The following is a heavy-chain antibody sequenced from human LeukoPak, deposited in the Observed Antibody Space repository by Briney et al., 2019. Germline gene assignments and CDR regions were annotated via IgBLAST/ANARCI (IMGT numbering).Heavy chain of an antibody. CDR1: GGSISSGDCY. Sequence: PSQTLSLTCTVSGGSISSGDCYWSWIRQPPGKGLKWIGYIYYSGSTYYNPSLKSRITMSVDTSKNQFSLKLISVTAADTAVYYCARDSSTSGWYGFTPYWGQGTLVTVSS. J-gene: IGHJ4*02. CDR3: ARDSSTSGWYGFTPY. CDR2: IYYSGST. V-gene: IGHV4-30-4*01. D-gene: IGHD6-19*01.